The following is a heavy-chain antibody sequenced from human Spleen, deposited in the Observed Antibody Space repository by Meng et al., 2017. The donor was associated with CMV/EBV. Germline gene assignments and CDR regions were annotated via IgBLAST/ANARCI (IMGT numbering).Heavy chain of an antibody. CDR3: ARGPDGIRWDY. Sequence: QVQLQQWGAGLLKPSETLSLTCAVYGGSFSSYYWNWIRQPPGKGLEWIGDIIRSGRTNYNPSLKSRVTISVDTSKNQFSLNLSSVTAADTAVYYCARGPDGIRWDYWGQGTLVTVSS. V-gene: IGHV4-34*12. CDR1: GGSFSSYY. D-gene: IGHD6-13*01. CDR2: IIRSGRT. J-gene: IGHJ4*02.